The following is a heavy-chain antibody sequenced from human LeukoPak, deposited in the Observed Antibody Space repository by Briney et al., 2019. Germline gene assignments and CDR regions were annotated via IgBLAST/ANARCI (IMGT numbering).Heavy chain of an antibody. Sequence: GGSLRLSCAASGFTFGTFAFSWVRQAPGKGLEWVSSITGDDSTYYADSVKGRFTISRDTSSNTLYLQMNSLRAEDTALYYCAKGHYDFRDYWGQGTLVTVST. CDR1: GFTFGTFA. CDR3: AKGHYDFRDY. CDR2: ITGDDST. J-gene: IGHJ4*02. V-gene: IGHV3-23*01. D-gene: IGHD3-3*01.